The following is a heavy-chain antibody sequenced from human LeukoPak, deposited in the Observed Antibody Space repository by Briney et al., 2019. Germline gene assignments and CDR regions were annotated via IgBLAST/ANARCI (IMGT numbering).Heavy chain of an antibody. D-gene: IGHD2-2*01. J-gene: IGHJ5*02. V-gene: IGHV3-23*01. CDR1: GFTFSSYA. Sequence: PGGSLRLSCAASGFTFSSYAMSWVRQAPGKGLEWVSAISGSGGSTYYADSVKGRFTISRDNSKNTLYLQMNSLRAEDTAVYYCAKATSGYIVVVPAARGNWFDPWGQGTLVTVSS. CDR2: ISGSGGST. CDR3: AKATSGYIVVVPAARGNWFDP.